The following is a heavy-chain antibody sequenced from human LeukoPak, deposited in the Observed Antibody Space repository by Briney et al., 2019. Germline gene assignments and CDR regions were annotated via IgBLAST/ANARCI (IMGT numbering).Heavy chain of an antibody. Sequence: ASVKVSCKASGHTFTSYDINWVRQATGQGLEWMGWMNPNSGNTGYAQKFQGRVTMTRNTSISTAYMELSSLRSEDTAVYYCARGLRNTYLIGPNDYYFDYWGQGTLVTVSS. J-gene: IGHJ4*02. CDR3: ARGLRNTYLIGPNDYYFDY. CDR1: GHTFTSYD. D-gene: IGHD5-12*01. CDR2: MNPNSGNT. V-gene: IGHV1-8*01.